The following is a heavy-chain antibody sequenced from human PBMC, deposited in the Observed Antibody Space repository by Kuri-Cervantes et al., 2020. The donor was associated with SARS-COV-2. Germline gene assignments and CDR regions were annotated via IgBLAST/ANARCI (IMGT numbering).Heavy chain of an antibody. CDR3: AADPKIGPFYYYYGMDV. CDR2: IVVGSGDT. J-gene: IGHJ6*02. Sequence: SVKVSCKASGFTFRNSAVQWVRQARGQHLEWIGRIVVGSGDTNYAQEFHERVTITRDVSTSTAYMELSSLRSEDTAVYYCAADPKIGPFYYYYGMDVWGQGTTVTVSS. CDR1: GFTFRNSA. V-gene: IGHV1-58*01. D-gene: IGHD3-22*01.